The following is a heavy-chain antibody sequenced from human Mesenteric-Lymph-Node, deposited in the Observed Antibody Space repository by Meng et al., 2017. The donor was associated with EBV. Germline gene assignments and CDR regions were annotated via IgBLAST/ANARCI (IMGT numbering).Heavy chain of an antibody. D-gene: IGHD5-12*01. J-gene: IGHJ4*02. Sequence: VPLVQSGGAVKKPGASVKVSGKASGYTFTGYGISWVRQAPGQGLEWMGWISAYNGNTKFAQKVQGRITMTTDTSTTTAYMELRSLRSDDTAVYYCARDGYSGYDRIDYWGQGTLVTVSS. CDR3: ARDGYSGYDRIDY. CDR1: GYTFTGYG. V-gene: IGHV1-18*04. CDR2: ISAYNGNT.